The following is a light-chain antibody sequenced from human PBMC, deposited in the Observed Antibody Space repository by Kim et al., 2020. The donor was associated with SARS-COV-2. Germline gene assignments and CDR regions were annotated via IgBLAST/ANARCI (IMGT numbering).Light chain of an antibody. J-gene: IGKJ2*01. Sequence: WSPGERATLSCRASQSLNSNYVAWYQQKPGQAPRLLIYDASNRATGIPDRFTGSGSGTDFTRTINRLEPEDFAVYFCQQYDRAPLTFGQGTKLEI. CDR3: QQYDRAPLT. CDR2: DAS. CDR1: QSLNSNY. V-gene: IGKV3-20*01.